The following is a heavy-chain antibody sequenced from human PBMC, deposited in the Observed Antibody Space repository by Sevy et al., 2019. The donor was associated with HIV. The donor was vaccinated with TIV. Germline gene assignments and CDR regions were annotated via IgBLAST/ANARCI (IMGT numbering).Heavy chain of an antibody. CDR2: INSDGSST. CDR1: GFTFSNYW. Sequence: GGSLRLSCAASGFTFSNYWMHWVRQAPGKGLVWISRINSDGSSTSYADSVKGRFTISRDNAKNTLYLQMNSLRAEDTAVYYCARGWASGSSAADFDYWGQGTLVTVSS. V-gene: IGHV3-74*01. D-gene: IGHD1-26*01. J-gene: IGHJ4*02. CDR3: ARGWASGSSAADFDY.